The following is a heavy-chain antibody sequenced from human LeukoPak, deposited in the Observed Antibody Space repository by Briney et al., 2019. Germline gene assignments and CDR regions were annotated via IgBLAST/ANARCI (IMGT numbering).Heavy chain of an antibody. J-gene: IGHJ4*02. CDR3: ARGDYDILTGSGY. V-gene: IGHV3-21*01. CDR2: ISSSSSYI. D-gene: IGHD3-9*01. CDR1: GFTFSSYS. Sequence: GGSLGLSCAASGFTFSSYSMNWVRQAPGKGLEWVSSISSSSSYIYYADSVKGRFTISRDNAKNSLYLQMNSLRAEDTAVYYCARGDYDILTGSGYWGQGTLVTVSS.